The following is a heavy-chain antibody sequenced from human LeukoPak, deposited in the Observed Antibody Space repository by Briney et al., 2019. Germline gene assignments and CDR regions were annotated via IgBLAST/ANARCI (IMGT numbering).Heavy chain of an antibody. J-gene: IGHJ4*02. D-gene: IGHD2-21*01. CDR1: GYTFTSYY. Sequence: ASVKASCKASGYTFTSYYMHWVRQAPGQGLEWMGIINPSGGGTSYAQKFQGRVTMTRDTSTSTVYMELSSLRSEDTAVYYCARDPLFYFDYWGQGTLVTVSS. V-gene: IGHV1-46*01. CDR2: INPSGGGT. CDR3: ARDPLFYFDY.